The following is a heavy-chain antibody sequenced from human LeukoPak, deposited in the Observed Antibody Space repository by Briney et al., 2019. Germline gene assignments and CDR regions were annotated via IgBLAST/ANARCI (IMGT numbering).Heavy chain of an antibody. CDR1: GGSFSGYY. V-gene: IGHV4-34*01. J-gene: IGHJ6*02. CDR2: INHSGST. CDR3: ARAPDYCSSTSCYVYYYGMDV. D-gene: IGHD2-2*01. Sequence: PSETLSLTCAVYGGSFSGYYWSWIRQPPGKGLEWIGEINHSGSTNYNPSLKSRVTISVDTSKNQFSLKLSSVTAADTAVYYCARAPDYCSSTSCYVYYYGMDVWGQGTTVTVSS.